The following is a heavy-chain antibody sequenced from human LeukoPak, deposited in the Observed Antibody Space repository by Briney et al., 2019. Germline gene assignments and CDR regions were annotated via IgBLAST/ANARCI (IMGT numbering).Heavy chain of an antibody. J-gene: IGHJ5*02. Sequence: SETLSLTCTVSGGSISSYYWSWIRQPPGKGLEWIGYIYYSGSTNYNPSLKSRVTISVDTSKNQFSLKLSSVTAADTAVYYCARGGRSGYPTDNWFDPWGQGTLVTVSS. V-gene: IGHV4-59*08. CDR2: IYYSGST. CDR3: ARGGRSGYPTDNWFDP. CDR1: GGSISSYY. D-gene: IGHD3-22*01.